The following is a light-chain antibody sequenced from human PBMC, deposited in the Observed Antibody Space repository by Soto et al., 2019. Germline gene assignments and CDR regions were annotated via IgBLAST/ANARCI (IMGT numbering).Light chain of an antibody. CDR1: SSDVGGYNY. Sequence: QSALTQPASVSGSPGQSITISCTGTSSDVGGYNYVSWYQQHPGKAPKLIIYEVSNRPSGVSNRFSGSKSGNTASLTISGLQAEDEADHYCNSYTSKSTGVFGTGTKVTVL. CDR2: EVS. J-gene: IGLJ1*01. V-gene: IGLV2-14*01. CDR3: NSYTSKSTGV.